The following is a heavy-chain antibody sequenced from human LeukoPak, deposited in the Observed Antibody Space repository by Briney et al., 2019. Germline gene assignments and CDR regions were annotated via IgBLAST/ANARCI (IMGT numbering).Heavy chain of an antibody. V-gene: IGHV3-30*03. CDR2: ISYDGSNK. J-gene: IGHJ6*02. CDR1: GFTFSSYG. Sequence: GGSLRLSCAASGFTFSSYGMHWVRQAPGKGLEWVAVISYDGSNKYYADSVKGRFTISRDNSKNTLYLQMNSLRAEDTAVYYCARDRGVVVPATYYYYGMDVWGQGTTVTVSS. D-gene: IGHD2-2*01. CDR3: ARDRGVVVPATYYYYGMDV.